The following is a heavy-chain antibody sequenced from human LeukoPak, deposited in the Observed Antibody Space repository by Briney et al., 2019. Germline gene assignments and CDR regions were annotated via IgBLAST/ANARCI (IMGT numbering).Heavy chain of an antibody. D-gene: IGHD2-15*01. CDR2: TYYSGST. Sequence: KPSETLSLTCTVAGGSISSYYWSWIRQPAGKVLEWIGYTYYSGSTIYNPTLKSRFTISVDTYTTQFSWNWTAVTAAATAVYYSARDGVVASPGAFDIWGQGTMVTVSS. CDR1: GGSISSYY. V-gene: IGHV4-59*01. J-gene: IGHJ3*02. CDR3: ARDGVVASPGAFDI.